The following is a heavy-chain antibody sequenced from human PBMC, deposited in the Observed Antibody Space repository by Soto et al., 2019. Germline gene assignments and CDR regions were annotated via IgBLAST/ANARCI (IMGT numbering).Heavy chain of an antibody. CDR3: ARVLPPFAP. CDR2: INAYNGNT. J-gene: IGHJ5*02. CDR1: GYTFTSYG. Sequence: QVQLVQSGAEVKKPGASVKVSCKASGYTFTSYGISWVRQAPGQGLEWMGWINAYNGNTNYAKKLQGRVTMTTDTTTSTAYMRLRSRRSDATAVYHSARVLPPFAPWGQGTLVTVSS. V-gene: IGHV1-18*01.